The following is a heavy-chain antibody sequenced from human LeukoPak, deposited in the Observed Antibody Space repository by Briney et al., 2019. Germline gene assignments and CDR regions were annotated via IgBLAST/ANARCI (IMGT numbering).Heavy chain of an antibody. CDR2: ITASGTAM. D-gene: IGHD1-26*01. CDR1: GFTVSSNY. CDR3: ASSGSYRFDY. Sequence: GGSLRLSCAASGFTVSSNYMSWVRQAPGKGLEWVSHITASGTAMFYADSVKGRFTISRDNAKNSLYLQMNSLRDEDTAVYYCASSGSYRFDYWGQGTLVTVSS. J-gene: IGHJ4*02. V-gene: IGHV3-48*02.